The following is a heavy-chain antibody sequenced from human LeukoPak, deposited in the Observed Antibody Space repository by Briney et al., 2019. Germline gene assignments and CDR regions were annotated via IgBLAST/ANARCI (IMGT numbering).Heavy chain of an antibody. D-gene: IGHD3-10*01. J-gene: IGHJ4*02. V-gene: IGHV3-21*01. CDR2: ISSSSSYI. Sequence: GGSLRLSCAASGFTFSSYRMNWVRQAPGKGLEWVSSISSSSSYIYYADSVKGRFTISRDNAKNSLYLQMNSLRAEDTAVYYCASPRMVRGVTYDYWGQGTLVTVSS. CDR1: GFTFSSYR. CDR3: ASPRMVRGVTYDY.